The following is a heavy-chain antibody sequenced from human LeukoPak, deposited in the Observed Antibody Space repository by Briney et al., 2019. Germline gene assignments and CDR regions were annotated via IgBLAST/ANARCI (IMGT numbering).Heavy chain of an antibody. CDR2: IYYSGST. CDR1: GGSISSYY. CDR3: AKARNYYYYYMDV. Sequence: SETLSLTCTVSGGSISSYYWSWIRQPPGKGLEWIGYIYYSGSTNYNPSLKSRVTISVDTSKNQFSLKLSSVTAADTAVYCCAKARNYYYYYMDVWGKGTTVTVSS. J-gene: IGHJ6*03. V-gene: IGHV4-59*01. D-gene: IGHD6-6*01.